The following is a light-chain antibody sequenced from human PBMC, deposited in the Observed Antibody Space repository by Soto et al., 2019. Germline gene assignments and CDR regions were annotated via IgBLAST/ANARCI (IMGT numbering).Light chain of an antibody. CDR1: QSICSY. V-gene: IGKV1-39*01. J-gene: IGKJ2*01. CDR3: QPSYSTPNI. Sequence: DIQMTQCPSSLSASVGDRVTITCRVSQSICSYLNWYRQKPGKAPKLLIYAASSLKSGVPSRFRCSGSGTDLNLTISSLQPEDFATYYSQPSYSTPNICGQGTKLEIK. CDR2: AAS.